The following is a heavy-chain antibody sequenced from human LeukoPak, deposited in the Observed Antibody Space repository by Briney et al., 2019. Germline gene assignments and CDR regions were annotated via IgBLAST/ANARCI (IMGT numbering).Heavy chain of an antibody. CDR1: GGSIGIGGYY. CDR3: VRNFDSYNAFDI. Sequence: SQTLSLTCTVSGGSIGIGGYYWSWIRQHPGKGLAWIGYIYYNGNTYYNPSLKSRLTISGDMSENQFSLKLTSVTAADTAVYFCVRNFDSYNAFDIWGQGTMVTVSS. J-gene: IGHJ3*02. V-gene: IGHV4-31*03. D-gene: IGHD3-10*01. CDR2: IYYNGNT.